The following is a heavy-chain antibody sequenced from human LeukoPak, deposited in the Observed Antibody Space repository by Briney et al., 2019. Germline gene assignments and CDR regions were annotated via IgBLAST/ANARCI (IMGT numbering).Heavy chain of an antibody. CDR2: ISWNSGSI. V-gene: IGHV3-9*01. Sequence: GGSLRLSCAASGFTFDDYAMHWVRQAPGKGLEWVSGISWNSGSIGYADSVKGRFTISRDNAKNSLYLQMNSLRAEDTALYYCATRGDILTGYPYYFDYWGQGTLVTVFS. J-gene: IGHJ4*02. CDR3: ATRGDILTGYPYYFDY. CDR1: GFTFDDYA. D-gene: IGHD3-9*01.